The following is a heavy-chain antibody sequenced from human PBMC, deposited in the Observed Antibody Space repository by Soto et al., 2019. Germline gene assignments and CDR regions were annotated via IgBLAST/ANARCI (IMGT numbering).Heavy chain of an antibody. Sequence: SVKVSCKASGGTCSFSAFSWVLQAPGQGLEWMGGIIPISGTANYAQQFQGRVTITADESTDTAYMELISLTSEDTAVYYCARDRTGTGYYYGMDVWGQGTTVTVSS. CDR2: IIPISGTA. CDR3: ARDRTGTGYYYGMDV. D-gene: IGHD1-7*01. CDR1: GGTCSFSA. J-gene: IGHJ6*02. V-gene: IGHV1-69*13.